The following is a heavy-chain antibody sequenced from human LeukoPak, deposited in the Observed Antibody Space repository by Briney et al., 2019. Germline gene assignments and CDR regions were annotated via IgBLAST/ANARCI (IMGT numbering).Heavy chain of an antibody. CDR3: ARAVRGYSYAYLPY. CDR2: ISAYDGNT. D-gene: IGHD5-18*01. J-gene: IGHJ4*02. Sequence: SGGSLRLSCAASGYTFSSYGISWVRQAPGQGLEWMGWISAYDGNTDYAQNLQGRVTMTTDTSTSTAYMELRSLRSDDTAVYYCARAVRGYSYAYLPYWGQGTLVTVSS. V-gene: IGHV1-18*01. CDR1: GYTFSSYG.